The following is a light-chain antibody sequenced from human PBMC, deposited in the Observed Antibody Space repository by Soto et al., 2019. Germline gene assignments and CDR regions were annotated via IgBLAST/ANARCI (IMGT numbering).Light chain of an antibody. CDR3: QQYDNRPPLT. CDR2: DAS. J-gene: IGKJ4*01. CDR1: QAISNY. Sequence: DIQMTQSPSSLSASVGDRVTITCQASQAISNYLNWYQQKPGKAPKLLIYDASNLETGVPSRLSGSGSGTDFTFNISSLQHEDIATYYCQQYDNRPPLTFGGGTKVEIK. V-gene: IGKV1-33*01.